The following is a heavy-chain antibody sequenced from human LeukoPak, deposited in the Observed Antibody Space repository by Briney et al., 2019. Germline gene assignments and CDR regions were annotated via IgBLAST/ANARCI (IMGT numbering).Heavy chain of an antibody. CDR3: ARDSSGYEADY. J-gene: IGHJ4*02. CDR2: IIPILGQT. CDR1: GGTFSTLA. V-gene: IGHV1-69*11. Sequence: SVKVSCRASGGTFSTLAINWVRQAPGQGLEWMGRIIPILGQTNYALKFQGRVTITADESTSTAYMDLSGLRSEDTAVYYCARDSSGYEADYWGQGTLVTVSS. D-gene: IGHD5-12*01.